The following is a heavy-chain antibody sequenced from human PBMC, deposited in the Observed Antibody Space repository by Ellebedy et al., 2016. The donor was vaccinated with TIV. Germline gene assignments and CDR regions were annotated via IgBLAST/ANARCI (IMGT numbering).Heavy chain of an antibody. J-gene: IGHJ5*02. D-gene: IGHD2-15*01. CDR2: IYYSWST. CDR1: GGSISSSSYY. CDR3: ARHTRGYCSGGSCQLLLPNNWFDP. V-gene: IGHV4-39*01. Sequence: MPSETLSLTCTVSGGSISSSSYYWGWIRQPPGKGLEWIGSIYYSWSTYYNPSLKSRVTISVDTSKNQFSLKLSSVTAADTAVYYCARHTRGYCSGGSCQLLLPNNWFDPWGQGTLVTVSS.